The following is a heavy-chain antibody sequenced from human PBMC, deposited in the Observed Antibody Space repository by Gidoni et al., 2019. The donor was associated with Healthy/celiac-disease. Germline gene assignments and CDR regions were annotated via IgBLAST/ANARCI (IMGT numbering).Heavy chain of an antibody. Sequence: QVQLQQWGAGLLKPSETLSLTCAVYGGSFSGYYWSWIRQPPGKGLEWIGEINHSGSTNYNPSLKSRVTISVDTSKNQFSLKLSSVTAADTAVYYCARGMPLWILTGSRGAFDIWGQGTMVTVSS. CDR2: INHSGST. CDR1: GGSFSGYY. V-gene: IGHV4-34*01. J-gene: IGHJ3*02. D-gene: IGHD3-9*01. CDR3: ARGMPLWILTGSRGAFDI.